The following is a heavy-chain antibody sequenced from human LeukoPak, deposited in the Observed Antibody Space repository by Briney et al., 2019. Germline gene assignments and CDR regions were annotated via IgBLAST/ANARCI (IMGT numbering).Heavy chain of an antibody. CDR2: MNPNSGNT. CDR1: GYTFTSYD. CDR3: ARRNYGSPRWFDP. D-gene: IGHD5-24*01. J-gene: IGHJ5*02. Sequence: ASVKVSCKASGYTFTSYDINGVRQATGQGLEWMGWMNPNSGNTGYAQKFQGRVTMTRNTSISTAYMEPSRLRSEDTDVYYCARRNYGSPRWFDPWGQGTLVTVSS. V-gene: IGHV1-8*01.